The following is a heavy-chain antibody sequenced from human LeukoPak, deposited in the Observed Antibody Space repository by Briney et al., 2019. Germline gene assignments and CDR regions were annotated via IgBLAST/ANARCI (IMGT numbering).Heavy chain of an antibody. CDR1: GGSITNYY. D-gene: IGHD1-26*01. J-gene: IGHJ4*02. CDR2: IYNTGRT. CDR3: ARQGELAIDY. V-gene: IGHV4-59*08. Sequence: KPSETLSLTCSVSGGSITNYYWSWIRQSPEKGLEWIGFIYNTGRTNYNPSLQSRVTMSINPSKNQFSLRLSSVTAADTAVYYCARQGELAIDYWGQGTLVTVSS.